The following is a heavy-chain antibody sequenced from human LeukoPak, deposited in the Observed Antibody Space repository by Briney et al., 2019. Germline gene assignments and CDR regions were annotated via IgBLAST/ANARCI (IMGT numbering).Heavy chain of an antibody. D-gene: IGHD3-22*01. CDR3: ARRRRVVVSGAFDI. Sequence: KPSETLSLTCTVSGGSIGSHYWTWIRRPPGKGLEWIGEINHSGSTNYNPSLKSRVTISVDTSKNQFSLKLSSVTAADTAVYYCARRRRVVVSGAFDIWGQGTMVTVSS. CDR1: GGSIGSHY. V-gene: IGHV4-34*01. J-gene: IGHJ3*02. CDR2: INHSGST.